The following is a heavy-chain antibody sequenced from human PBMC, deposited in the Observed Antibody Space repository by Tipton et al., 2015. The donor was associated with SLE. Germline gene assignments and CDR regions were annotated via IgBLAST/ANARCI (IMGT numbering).Heavy chain of an antibody. CDR2: ISFSGTT. CDR3: ARAPGLDRDYYYYYYMDV. J-gene: IGHJ6*03. CDR1: GGSINSSPYY. D-gene: IGHD3/OR15-3a*01. V-gene: IGHV4-39*07. Sequence: TLSLTCIVSGGSINSSPYYWGWVRQTPGKGLEWLGSISFSGTTYFNPSLKSRVTISVDTSKNQFSLKLSSVTAADTAVYYCARAPGLDRDYYYYYYMDVWGKGTTVTVSS.